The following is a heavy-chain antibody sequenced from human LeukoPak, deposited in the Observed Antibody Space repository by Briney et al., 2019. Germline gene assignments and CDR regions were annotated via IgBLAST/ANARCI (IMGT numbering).Heavy chain of an antibody. D-gene: IGHD6-13*01. Sequence: PGGSLRLCCAASGFTFSDYYMSWIRQAPGKGLEWVSYISSSGSTIYYADSVKGRFTISRDNAKNSLYLQMNSLRAEDTAVYYCARLGSQLVHRKYYYYYGMDVWGQGTTVTVSS. J-gene: IGHJ6*02. CDR3: ARLGSQLVHRKYYYYYGMDV. CDR2: ISSSGSTI. V-gene: IGHV3-11*01. CDR1: GFTFSDYY.